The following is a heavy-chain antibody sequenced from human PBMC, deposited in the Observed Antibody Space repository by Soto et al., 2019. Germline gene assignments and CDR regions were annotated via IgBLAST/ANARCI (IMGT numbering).Heavy chain of an antibody. CDR3: ARGGAMGVDY. V-gene: IGHV3-74*01. CDR2: IYFDGITT. CDR1: GFTFNTHW. Sequence: GGSLRLSCTASGFTFNTHWMHWVRQAPGKGLVWVSRIYFDGITTNYADSVKGRLTASRDNAKNTVYLHVNTLRDEDTAVYYCARGGAMGVDYWGQGTLVTVSS. J-gene: IGHJ4*02. D-gene: IGHD1-26*01.